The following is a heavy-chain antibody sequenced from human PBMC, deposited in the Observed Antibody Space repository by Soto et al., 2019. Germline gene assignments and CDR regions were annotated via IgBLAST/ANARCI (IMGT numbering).Heavy chain of an antibody. CDR1: GFTVSSNY. J-gene: IGHJ3*02. CDR3: ARDNPTSSPNAFDI. D-gene: IGHD2-2*01. V-gene: IGHV3-53*01. CDR2: IYSGGST. Sequence: GGSLRLSCAASGFTVSSNYMSWVRQAPGKGLEWVSVIYSGGSTYYADSVKGRFTISRDNSKNTLYLQMNSLRAEDTAVYYCARDNPTSSPNAFDIWGQGTMVTVSS.